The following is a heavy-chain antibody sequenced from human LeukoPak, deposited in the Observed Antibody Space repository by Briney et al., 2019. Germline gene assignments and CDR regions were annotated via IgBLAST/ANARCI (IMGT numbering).Heavy chain of an antibody. CDR2: ISTSTGNP. D-gene: IGHD2-15*01. V-gene: IGHV7-4-1*02. J-gene: IGHJ4*02. Sequence: ASVKVSCKASGYSFTYYPLNWVRQAPGHGLEWMGWISTSTGNPTYAQGFTGRFVFSLDTSVSTAYLQISNLKADDTAVYYCARGSGGLIEDFWGQGTLVTVSS. CDR3: ARGSGGLIEDF. CDR1: GYSFTYYP.